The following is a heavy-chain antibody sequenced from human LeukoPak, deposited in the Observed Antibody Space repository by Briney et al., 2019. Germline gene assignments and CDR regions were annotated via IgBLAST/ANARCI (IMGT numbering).Heavy chain of an antibody. V-gene: IGHV4-59*01. CDR2: IYYSGST. CDR3: ARTTYYDFWSGYFFDY. Sequence: SETLSLTCTVSGGSISSYYWSWIRQPPGKGLEWIGYIYYSGSTNYNPSLKSRVTISVDTSKNQFSLKLSSVTAADTAVYYCARTTYYDFWSGYFFDYWGQGTLITVSS. J-gene: IGHJ4*02. D-gene: IGHD3-3*01. CDR1: GGSISSYY.